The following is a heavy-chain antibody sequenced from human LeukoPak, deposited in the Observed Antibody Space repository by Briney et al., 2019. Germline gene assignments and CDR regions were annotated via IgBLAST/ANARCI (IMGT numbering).Heavy chain of an antibody. Sequence: GGSLRLSCAASGFNFNNYAMSWVRQAPGKGLQWVSSISGRGDITHYADSVKGRFTIYRDNSKNTVFLQMNWLRADDTAVYYCAKDLTWIPPVLVTFDLRGQGTLVVVSP. CDR1: GFNFNNYA. CDR3: AKDLTWIPPVLVTFDL. CDR2: ISGRGDIT. V-gene: IGHV3-23*01. J-gene: IGHJ4*02. D-gene: IGHD3-9*01.